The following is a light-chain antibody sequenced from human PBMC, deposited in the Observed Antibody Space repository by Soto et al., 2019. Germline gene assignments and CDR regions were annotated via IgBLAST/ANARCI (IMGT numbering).Light chain of an antibody. J-gene: IGKJ4*01. V-gene: IGKV3-20*01. CDR2: GAS. Sequence: EIVLTQSPGTLSLSPGERATLSCRASQSVSSSYLAWYQQKPGQAPRLLIYGASSRATGIPDRFSGSGSGTDFTLTISRLEPADFAVYYCQQYGSSKLTFGGGTKVDIK. CDR3: QQYGSSKLT. CDR1: QSVSSSY.